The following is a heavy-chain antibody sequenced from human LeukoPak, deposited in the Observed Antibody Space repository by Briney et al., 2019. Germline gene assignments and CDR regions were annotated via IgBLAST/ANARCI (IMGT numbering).Heavy chain of an antibody. V-gene: IGHV3-30*04. CDR2: ISYDGSNK. J-gene: IGHJ4*02. CDR3: AKSVAGTVDY. CDR1: GFTFSSYA. D-gene: IGHD6-19*01. Sequence: GGSLRLSCAASGFTFSSYAMHWVRQAPGKGLEWVAVISYDGSNKYYADSVKGRFTISRDNSKNTLYLQMNSLRAEDTAVYYCAKSVAGTVDYWGQGTLVTVSS.